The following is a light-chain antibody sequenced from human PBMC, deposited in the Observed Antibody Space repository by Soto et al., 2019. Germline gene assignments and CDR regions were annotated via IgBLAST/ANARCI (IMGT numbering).Light chain of an antibody. CDR3: QQPYT. Sequence: EIVLTQSPATLSLSPGERATLSCRASQSVSSYLAWYQQKPGQAPRLLIYDASNRATGIPARCSGSGSGTAFTITISSLEPEDFAVYYCQQPYTFGQGTKLEIK. J-gene: IGKJ2*01. CDR2: DAS. CDR1: QSVSSY. V-gene: IGKV3-11*01.